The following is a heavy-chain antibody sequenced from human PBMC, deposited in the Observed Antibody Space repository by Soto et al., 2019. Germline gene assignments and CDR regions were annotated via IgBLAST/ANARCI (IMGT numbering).Heavy chain of an antibody. V-gene: IGHV4-39*01. D-gene: IGHD6-6*01. CDR1: GGSISSSSCY. Sequence: QLQLQESGPVLVRPSEALSLTCSVSGGSISSSSCYWGWIRQPPGKGLEWIGSIYYSGSTYYNPSLKSRVTISIDKSKNQFSLKLSSLTAADTAVYYCARLEGLATSSYYSDFRGQGTLVIVSS. J-gene: IGHJ4*02. CDR3: ARLEGLATSSYYSDF. CDR2: IYYSGST.